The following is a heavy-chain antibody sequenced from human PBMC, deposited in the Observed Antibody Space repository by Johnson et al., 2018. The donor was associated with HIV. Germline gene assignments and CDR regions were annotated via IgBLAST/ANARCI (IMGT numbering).Heavy chain of an antibody. CDR2: MSYDGSNK. V-gene: IGHV3-30-3*02. J-gene: IGHJ3*01. D-gene: IGHD3-10*01. CDR3: AKTRMGGILDAFDL. CDR1: GFTFSSNP. Sequence: QVQLVESGGGVVQPGRSLRLSCAASGFTFSSNPMHWVRQAPGNGLEWVAVMSYDGSNKYYADSVKCRFTLSRDNSKNTLDLQMNSLTIEDTAVFYCAKTRMGGILDAFDLWGQGTMVIVS.